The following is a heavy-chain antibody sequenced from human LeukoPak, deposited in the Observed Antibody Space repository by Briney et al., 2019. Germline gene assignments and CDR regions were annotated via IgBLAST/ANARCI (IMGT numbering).Heavy chain of an antibody. CDR2: IYYGGST. CDR3: ARHDVGYSYGLVRYYYYYMDV. V-gene: IGHV4-59*08. Sequence: SETLSLTCTVSGGSISSYYWSWIRQPPGKGLEWIGYIYYGGSTNYNPSLKSRVTISVDTSKNQFSLKLSSVTAADTAVYYCARHDVGYSYGLVRYYYYYMDVWGKGTTVTVSS. CDR1: GGSISSYY. J-gene: IGHJ6*03. D-gene: IGHD5-18*01.